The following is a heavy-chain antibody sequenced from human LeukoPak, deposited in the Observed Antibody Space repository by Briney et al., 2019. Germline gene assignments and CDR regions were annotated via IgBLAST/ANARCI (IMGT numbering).Heavy chain of an antibody. Sequence: GASVKVSCKASGYTFTSYGISWVRQAPGQGLEWMGWISAYNGNTNYAQKLQGRVTMTTDTSTSTAYMELRSLRSDDTAVYYCASEVDYGDYGDAFDIWGKGTTVTVSS. CDR3: ASEVDYGDYGDAFDI. V-gene: IGHV1-18*01. D-gene: IGHD4-17*01. CDR1: GYTFTSYG. J-gene: IGHJ3*02. CDR2: ISAYNGNT.